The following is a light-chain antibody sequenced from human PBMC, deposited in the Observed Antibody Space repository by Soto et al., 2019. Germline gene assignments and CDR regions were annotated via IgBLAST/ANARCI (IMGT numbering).Light chain of an antibody. J-gene: IGLJ2*01. CDR3: QYYDSSLSGSV. CDR2: GNS. V-gene: IGLV1-40*01. Sequence: QSVLTQPPSVSGAPGQRVTISCTGSSSNIGAGYDVHWYQQLPGTAPKLLIYGNSNRPSGVPDRFSGSTSGTSASLAITGLQAEDEADYYCQYYDSSLSGSVFGGGTKLTVL. CDR1: SSNIGAGYD.